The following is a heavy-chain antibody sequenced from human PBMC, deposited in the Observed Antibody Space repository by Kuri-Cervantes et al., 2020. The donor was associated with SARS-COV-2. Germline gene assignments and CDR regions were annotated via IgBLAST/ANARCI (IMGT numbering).Heavy chain of an antibody. D-gene: IGHD6-13*01. CDR3: ARQGSELAVYYFDY. CDR2: ISAYNGNT. CDR1: GYTFTNYG. V-gene: IGHV1-18*01. Sequence: ASVKVSCKASGYTFTNYGISWVRQAPGRGLEWMGWISAYNGNTNYAQKLQGRVTMTTDTSTSTAYMELRSLRSDDTAVYYCARQGSELAVYYFDYWGQGTLVTVSS. J-gene: IGHJ4*02.